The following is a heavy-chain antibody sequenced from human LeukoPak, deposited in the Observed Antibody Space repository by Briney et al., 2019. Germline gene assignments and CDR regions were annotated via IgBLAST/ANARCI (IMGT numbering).Heavy chain of an antibody. CDR1: GGSISSGGYY. V-gene: IGHV4-31*03. CDR3: ATKGGDY. J-gene: IGHJ4*02. CDR2: IYYSGST. Sequence: PSETLSLTCTVSGGSISSGGYYWSCIRQHPGKGLESIGYIYYSGSTYYNPSLKSRVTISVDTSKNQFSLKLSSVTAADTAVYYCATKGGDYWGQGTLVTVSS.